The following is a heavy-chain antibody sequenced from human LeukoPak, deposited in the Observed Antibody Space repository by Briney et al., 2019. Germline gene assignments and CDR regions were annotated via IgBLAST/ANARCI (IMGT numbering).Heavy chain of an antibody. CDR1: GFTFSSYA. Sequence: GGSLTLSCTASGFTFSSYAMSWVRQAPGKGLEWVSVISGNGGSPYYADSVKGRFTISRDNSKNTLSLQLNSLRAEDTAVYYCAKDLKMANTPYYFDYWGQGTLVTVSS. J-gene: IGHJ4*02. V-gene: IGHV3-23*01. CDR2: ISGNGGSP. D-gene: IGHD5-24*01. CDR3: AKDLKMANTPYYFDY.